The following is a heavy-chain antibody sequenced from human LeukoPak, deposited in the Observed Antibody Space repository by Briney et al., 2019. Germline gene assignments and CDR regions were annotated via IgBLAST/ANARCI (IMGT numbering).Heavy chain of an antibody. V-gene: IGHV4-59*08. Sequence: PPQTLSPTCTVAGGSVSGHYSSWIRQTPGKGLGWIGYILYSGSTRYNPSLGSRVTISVDTSKDLFSLTLTSVTAADTALYCCARHRGQYNGHDAFDIWGQGTLVAVSS. CDR3: ARHRGQYNGHDAFDI. CDR1: GGSVSGHY. CDR2: ILYSGST. D-gene: IGHD1-14*01. J-gene: IGHJ3*02.